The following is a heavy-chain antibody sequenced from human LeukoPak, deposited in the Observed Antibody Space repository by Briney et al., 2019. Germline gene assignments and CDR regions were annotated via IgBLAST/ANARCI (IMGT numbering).Heavy chain of an antibody. J-gene: IGHJ4*02. Sequence: SQTLSLTCTVSGASISSNSYFWSWIRQPAGKGLEWMGRIYTSGITNYNPSLQSRLTISLDTSKNQFSLNLTSVTAADTAVYYCARVSRFWSGPFIDFWGQGTLVTVSS. CDR3: ARVSRFWSGPFIDF. CDR2: IYTSGIT. CDR1: GASISSNSYF. D-gene: IGHD3-3*01. V-gene: IGHV4-61*02.